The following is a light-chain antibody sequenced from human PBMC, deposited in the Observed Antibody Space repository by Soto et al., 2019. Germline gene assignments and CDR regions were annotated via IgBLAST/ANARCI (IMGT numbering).Light chain of an antibody. Sequence: DIQMTQSPSPLSASVGDRVTITCRASQTISTYLNWYQQKPGKAPKLLIYDASNLETGVPSRFSGSGSGTDFTFTISSLQPEDIATYYCQQYDNLPITFGQGTRLEIK. CDR2: DAS. V-gene: IGKV1-33*01. CDR3: QQYDNLPIT. CDR1: QTISTY. J-gene: IGKJ5*01.